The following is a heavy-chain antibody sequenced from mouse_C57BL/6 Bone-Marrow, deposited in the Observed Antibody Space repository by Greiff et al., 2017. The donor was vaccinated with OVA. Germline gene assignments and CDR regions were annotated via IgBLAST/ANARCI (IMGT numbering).Heavy chain of an antibody. D-gene: IGHD2-4*01. J-gene: IGHJ3*01. CDR2: INSNNGGT. CDR3: ARGGYYDYDGGAWFAY. Sequence: EVKLQESGPELAKPGASVKIPCKASGYTFTDYNMAWVKQSHGKSLEWIGDINSNNGGTIYNQKFKGKATLTVDKSSSTAYMELRSLTSEDTAVYYCARGGYYDYDGGAWFAYWGQGTLVTVSA. CDR1: GYTFTDYN. V-gene: IGHV1-18*01.